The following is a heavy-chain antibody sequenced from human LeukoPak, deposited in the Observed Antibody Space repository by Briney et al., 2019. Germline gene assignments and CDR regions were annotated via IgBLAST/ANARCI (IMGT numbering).Heavy chain of an antibody. CDR2: INPSGGST. J-gene: IGHJ4*02. CDR1: GYTFTSYY. V-gene: IGHV1-46*01. CDR3: ARDERILRY. D-gene: IGHD1-1*01. Sequence: GASVKVSCKASGYTFTSYYMHWVRQAPGQGLEWMGIINPSGGSTSYAQKFQGRVTITTDESTSTAYMELSSLRSEDTAVYYCARDERILRYWGQGTLVTVSS.